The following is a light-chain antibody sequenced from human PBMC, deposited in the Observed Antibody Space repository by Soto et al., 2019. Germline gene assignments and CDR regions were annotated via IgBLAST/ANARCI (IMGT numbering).Light chain of an antibody. CDR2: AAS. V-gene: IGKV1-27*01. CDR1: QGISNY. J-gene: IGKJ3*01. Sequence: DIQMTQSLSSLSASVGDRVTITCRASQGISNYLAWYQQKPWNVPTLPIYAASTLQTGVPSRFSGSGSGTDFTLTISSLEPEDVATYYCQKYNSAPYTFGPGTKLDIK. CDR3: QKYNSAPYT.